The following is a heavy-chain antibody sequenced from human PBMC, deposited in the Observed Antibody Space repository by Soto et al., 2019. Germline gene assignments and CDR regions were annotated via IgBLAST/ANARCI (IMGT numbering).Heavy chain of an antibody. CDR1: GYTFTGYY. Sequence: ASVKVSCKASGYTFTGYYMHWVRQAPGQGLEWMGWINPNSGGTNYAQKFQGRVTMTRDTSISTAYMELSRLRSDDTAVYYCARGSSGITIVGVSGYYYGMDVWGQGTTVTVSS. J-gene: IGHJ6*02. V-gene: IGHV1-2*02. D-gene: IGHD3-3*01. CDR2: INPNSGGT. CDR3: ARGSSGITIVGVSGYYYGMDV.